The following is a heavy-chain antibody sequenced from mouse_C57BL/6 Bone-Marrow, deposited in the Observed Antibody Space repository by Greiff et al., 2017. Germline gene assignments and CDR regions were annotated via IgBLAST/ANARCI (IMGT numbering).Heavy chain of an antibody. CDR3: ARDRYSRAY. V-gene: IGHV1-50*01. CDR1: GYTFTSYW. CDR2: IDPSDSYT. Sequence: QVQLQQPGAELVKPGASVKLSCKASGYTFTSYWMQWVKQRPGQGLEWIGEIDPSDSYTNYNQKFKGKAPLTVDTSSSTAYMQLSSLTSEDSAVYYCARDRYSRAYWGQGTLVTVSA. D-gene: IGHD2-5*01. J-gene: IGHJ3*01.